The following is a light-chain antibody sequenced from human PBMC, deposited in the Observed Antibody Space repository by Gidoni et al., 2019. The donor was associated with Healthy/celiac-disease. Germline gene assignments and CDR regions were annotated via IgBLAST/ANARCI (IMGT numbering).Light chain of an antibody. V-gene: IGKV3-20*01. Sequence: EIVLTQSPGTLSLSPGERATLSCRASQSVSSSYLAWYQQKPVQAPRLLIYCASSRATGIPDRFSGSGSGTDFTLTISRLEPEDFAVYYCQQYGSSPRTFVQGTKVEIK. CDR2: CAS. CDR1: QSVSSSY. CDR3: QQYGSSPRT. J-gene: IGKJ1*01.